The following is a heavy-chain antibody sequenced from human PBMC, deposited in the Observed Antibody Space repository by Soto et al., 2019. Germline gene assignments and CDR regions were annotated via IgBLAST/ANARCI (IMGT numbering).Heavy chain of an antibody. J-gene: IGHJ6*02. Sequence: AGGSLKLSCAASGLTFSSWAISWVRQAPGKGLEWVSAMSVSGLSTYYADSVKGRFTISRDNSKNTLYLQMNSLRAEDTAVYYCAKEYDFWSGNTFGMDVWGQGTTVTVSS. V-gene: IGHV3-23*01. CDR1: GLTFSSWA. CDR3: AKEYDFWSGNTFGMDV. CDR2: MSVSGLST. D-gene: IGHD3-3*01.